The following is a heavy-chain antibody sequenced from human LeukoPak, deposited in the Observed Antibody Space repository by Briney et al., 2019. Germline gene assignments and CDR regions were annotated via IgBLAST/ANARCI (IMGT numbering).Heavy chain of an antibody. J-gene: IGHJ4*02. D-gene: IGHD6-13*01. Sequence: SQTLSLTCAVSGVSISSGGYSWSWIRQPPGKGLEWIGYIYHSGSTYYNPSLKSRVTISVDRSKNQFSLKLSSVTAADTAVYYCASSCAAAGVVWCYWGQGTLVTVSS. CDR1: GVSISSGGYS. CDR3: ASSCAAAGVVWCY. CDR2: IYHSGST. V-gene: IGHV4-30-2*01.